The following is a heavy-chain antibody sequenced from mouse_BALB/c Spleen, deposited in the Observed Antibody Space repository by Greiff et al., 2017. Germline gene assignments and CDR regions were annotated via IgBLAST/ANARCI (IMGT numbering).Heavy chain of an antibody. CDR3: ARGSYGSFYAMDY. D-gene: IGHD1-1*01. CDR1: GYTFTHYV. V-gene: IGHV1S136*01. Sequence: EVQLQQSGPELVKPGASVKMSCKASGYTFTHYVMHWVKQKPGQGLEWIGYIYPDNDGNEYTEKFTGKATLTLDKSSSTAYMDLSSLTSEDSTVYCCARGSYGSFYAMDYWGQGTSVTVSS. J-gene: IGHJ4*01. CDR2: IYPDNDGN.